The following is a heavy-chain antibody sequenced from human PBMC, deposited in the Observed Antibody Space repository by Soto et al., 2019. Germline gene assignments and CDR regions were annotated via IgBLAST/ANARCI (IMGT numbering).Heavy chain of an antibody. Sequence: PGGSLRLSCAASGFTFSSYAMSWVRQAPGKGLEWVSGISGSGGSTYYADSVKGRFTISRDNSKNTLYLQMNSLRAEDTAVYYCAKGAPVITGTYYYYYYSMDVWGQGTTVTVSS. CDR3: AKGAPVITGTYYYYYYSMDV. J-gene: IGHJ6*02. CDR1: GFTFSSYA. V-gene: IGHV3-23*01. CDR2: ISGSGGST. D-gene: IGHD1-20*01.